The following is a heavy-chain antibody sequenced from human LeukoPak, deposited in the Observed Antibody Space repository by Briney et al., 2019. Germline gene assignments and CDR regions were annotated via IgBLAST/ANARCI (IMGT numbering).Heavy chain of an antibody. J-gene: IGHJ4*02. CDR1: GFTFSNAW. Sequence: GGSLRLSCAPSGFTFSNAWMSGVRQAPGKGLEWVGRIKSKTDGGTTDYAAPVKGRFTISRDDSKNTLYLQMNSLKTEDTAVYYCTTDHMVRGAHYDYWGQGTLVTVSS. V-gene: IGHV3-15*01. CDR3: TTDHMVRGAHYDY. D-gene: IGHD3-10*01. CDR2: IKSKTDGGTT.